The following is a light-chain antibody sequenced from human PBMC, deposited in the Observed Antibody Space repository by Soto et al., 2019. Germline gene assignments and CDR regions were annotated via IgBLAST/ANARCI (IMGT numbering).Light chain of an antibody. J-gene: IGKJ1*01. V-gene: IGKV1-5*01. CDR2: DVS. CDR3: QQYNSYPWT. CDR1: QSISGW. Sequence: IHTSSCSSTLSASVGHRVTISCLASQSISGWLAWYQTKPGKAPKLLIYDVSSLESGVPSRFSGSGSGTEFTLAISSLQPDDFATYYCQQYNSYPWTFGQGTKVDIK.